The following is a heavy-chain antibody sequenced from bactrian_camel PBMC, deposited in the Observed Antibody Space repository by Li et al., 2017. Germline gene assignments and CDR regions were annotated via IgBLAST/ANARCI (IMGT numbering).Heavy chain of an antibody. V-gene: IGHV3S60*01. CDR2: IGWTGTSP. CDR1: GGSGYTYTTCN. J-gene: IGHJ6*01. D-gene: IGHD2*01. CDR3: AADFFVGSWPGDLGREADFRY. Sequence: VQLVESGGGSVQAGGSLRLSCAASGGSGYTYTTCNMGWYRQAPGKEREGVSCIGWTGTSPYYSDSVKGRFTISQDNSKNTVYLQMSSLKPEDTAMYYCAADFFVGSWPGDLGREADFRYWGQGTQVTVS.